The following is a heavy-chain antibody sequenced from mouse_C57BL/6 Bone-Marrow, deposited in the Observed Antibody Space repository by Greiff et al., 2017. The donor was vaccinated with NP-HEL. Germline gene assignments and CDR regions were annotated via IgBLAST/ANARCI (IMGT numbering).Heavy chain of an antibody. V-gene: IGHV10-1*01. J-gene: IGHJ2*01. D-gene: IGHD2-4*01. CDR1: GFSFNTYA. Sequence: EVQRVESGGGLVQPKGSLKLSCAASGFSFNTYAMNWVRQAPGKGLEWVARIRSKSNNYATYYADSVKDRFTISRDDSESMLYLQMNNLKTEDTAMYYCVRSYYDYDVYYFDYWGQGTTLTVSS. CDR3: VRSYYDYDVYYFDY. CDR2: IRSKSNNYAT.